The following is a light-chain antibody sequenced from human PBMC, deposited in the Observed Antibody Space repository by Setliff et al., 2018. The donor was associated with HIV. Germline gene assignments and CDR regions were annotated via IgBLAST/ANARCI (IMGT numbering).Light chain of an antibody. Sequence: QSALAQPASVSGPPGQSITISCTGTSSDVGGYNYVSWYQQHPGNAPKLMIFEVSNRPSGVSNRFSGSKSGNTASLTISGLQAEDEADYYCSSYTSSSLDVFGTGTKVTVL. CDR2: EVS. CDR1: SSDVGGYNY. V-gene: IGLV2-14*01. CDR3: SSYTSSSLDV. J-gene: IGLJ1*01.